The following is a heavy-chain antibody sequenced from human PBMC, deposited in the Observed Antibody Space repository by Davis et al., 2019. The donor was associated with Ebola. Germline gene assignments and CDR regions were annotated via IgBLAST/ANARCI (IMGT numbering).Heavy chain of an antibody. Sequence: GGSLRLSCAASGFTVSSHYMTWVRQAPGKGLEWVSLISSGGTTYFADSVKGRFTISRDNPKNTVFLQMNSLRAEDTAVYYCARGVVIAAIRNGLDVWGKGTTVTVSS. D-gene: IGHD2-15*01. J-gene: IGHJ6*04. CDR1: GFTVSSHY. CDR3: ARGVVIAAIRNGLDV. V-gene: IGHV3-53*01. CDR2: ISSGGTT.